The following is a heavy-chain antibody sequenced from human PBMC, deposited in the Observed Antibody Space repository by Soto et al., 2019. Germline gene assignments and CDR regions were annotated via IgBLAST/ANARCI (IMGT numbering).Heavy chain of an antibody. CDR2: ISWDGGST. V-gene: IGHV3-43*01. CDR3: ARGRGLVRAVDFDY. J-gene: IGHJ4*02. D-gene: IGHD6-13*01. CDR1: GFTFDDYT. Sequence: GGSLRLSCAASGFTFDDYTMHWVRQAPGKGLEWVSLISWDGGSTYYADSVKGRFTISRDNSKNSLYLQMNSLRTEDTALYYCARGRGLVRAVDFDYWGQGTLVTVSS.